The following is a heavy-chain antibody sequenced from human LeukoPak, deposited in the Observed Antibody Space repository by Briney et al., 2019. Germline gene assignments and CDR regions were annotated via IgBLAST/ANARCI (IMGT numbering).Heavy chain of an antibody. V-gene: IGHV3-21*01. J-gene: IGHJ4*02. CDR2: ISSSSSYI. Sequence: GGSLRLSCAASGFTFSSYSMNWVRQAPGKGLEWVSSISSSSSYIYYADSVKGRFTISRDNAKNSLYLQTNSLRAEDTAVYYCARDLWENYDILTGYPAFDYWGQGTLVTVSS. CDR1: GFTFSSYS. D-gene: IGHD3-9*01. CDR3: ARDLWENYDILTGYPAFDY.